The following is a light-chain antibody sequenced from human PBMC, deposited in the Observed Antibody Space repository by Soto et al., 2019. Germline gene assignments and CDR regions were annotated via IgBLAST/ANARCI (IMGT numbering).Light chain of an antibody. CDR1: QSISGW. Sequence: DIQMTQSPSTLSAYVGDRVTITCRASQSISGWLAWYQQKPGKAPKVLIYKASTLESGVPSRFSGSRSGTEFTRTFSSLQPDDFATYFCQQYNSYPYTFGQGIKLEI. CDR2: KAS. V-gene: IGKV1-5*03. CDR3: QQYNSYPYT. J-gene: IGKJ2*01.